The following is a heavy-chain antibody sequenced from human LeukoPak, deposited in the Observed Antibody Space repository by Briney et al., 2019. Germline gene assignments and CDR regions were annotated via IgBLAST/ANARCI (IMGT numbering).Heavy chain of an antibody. Sequence: ASVKVSCKASGYTFTGYYMHWVRQAPGQGLEWMGWINPNSGGTNYAQKFQGRVTMTRDTSISTAYMELSRLRSDDTAVYYCAREVTGDPYYYYGMDVWGQGTTVTASS. J-gene: IGHJ6*02. CDR1: GYTFTGYY. CDR2: INPNSGGT. V-gene: IGHV1-2*02. CDR3: AREVTGDPYYYYGMDV. D-gene: IGHD7-27*01.